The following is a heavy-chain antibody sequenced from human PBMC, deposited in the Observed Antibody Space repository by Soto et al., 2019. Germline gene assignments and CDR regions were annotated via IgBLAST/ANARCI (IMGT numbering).Heavy chain of an antibody. Sequence: QVQLQESGPGLVKPSQTLSLTCAVSGASISSGGAYYWSWIRQSPGKGLEWIGYIHYSGSTYYNSSLKSRVTMSVDTAKNRFSLQVSSVTAADTAVYYCARSPKGLGNFDYWGQGTLVTVSS. D-gene: IGHD3-10*01. CDR1: GASISSGGAYY. CDR3: ARSPKGLGNFDY. J-gene: IGHJ4*02. CDR2: IHYSGST. V-gene: IGHV4-30-4*01.